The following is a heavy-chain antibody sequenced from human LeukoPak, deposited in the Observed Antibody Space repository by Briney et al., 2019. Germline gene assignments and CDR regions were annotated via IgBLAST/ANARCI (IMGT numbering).Heavy chain of an antibody. CDR2: ISSSSSYI. CDR1: GFTFSSYS. D-gene: IGHD3-9*01. V-gene: IGHV3-21*01. Sequence: GGSLRLSCAVSGFTFSSYSMNWVRQAPGKGLEWVSSISSSSSYIYYADSVKGRFTISRDNAKNSLYLQMNSLRAEDTAVYYCARVAVYDILTGYYTTYYYYGMDVWGQGTTVTVSS. CDR3: ARVAVYDILTGYYTTYYYYGMDV. J-gene: IGHJ6*02.